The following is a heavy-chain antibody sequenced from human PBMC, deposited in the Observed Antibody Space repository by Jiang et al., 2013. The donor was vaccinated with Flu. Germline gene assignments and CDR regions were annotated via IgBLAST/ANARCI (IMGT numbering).Heavy chain of an antibody. D-gene: IGHD6-19*01. CDR1: GGSISSSSYY. V-gene: IGHV4-39*07. CDR2: IYYSGST. J-gene: IGHJ4*02. CDR3: AIQTGEYSSGWTDFDY. Sequence: LLKPSETLSLTCTVSGGSISSSSYYWGWIRQPPGKGLEWIGSIYYSGSTYYNPSLKSRVTISVDTSKNQFSLKLSSVTAADTAVYYCAIQTGEYSSGWTDFDYWGQGTLVTVSS.